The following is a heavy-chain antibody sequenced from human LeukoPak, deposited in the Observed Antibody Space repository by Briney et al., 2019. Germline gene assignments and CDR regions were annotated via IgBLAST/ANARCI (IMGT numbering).Heavy chain of an antibody. J-gene: IGHJ4*02. CDR3: ARGDVDTAMVFDY. Sequence: SVKVSCKASGGTFSSYAISWVRQAPGQGLEWMGGIIPIFGTANYAQKFQGRVTITADKSTSTAYMELSSLRSEDTAVYYCARGDVDTAMVFDYWGQGTLVTVSS. CDR2: IIPIFGTA. D-gene: IGHD5-18*01. V-gene: IGHV1-69*06. CDR1: GGTFSSYA.